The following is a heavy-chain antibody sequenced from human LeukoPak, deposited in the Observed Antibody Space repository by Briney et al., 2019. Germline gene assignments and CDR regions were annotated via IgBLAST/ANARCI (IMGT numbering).Heavy chain of an antibody. CDR1: GGSITSGNW. D-gene: IGHD3-3*01. V-gene: IGHV4-4*02. CDR2: IYHNGGT. J-gene: IGHJ5*02. CDR3: ARNPVGIITTHPNWFDP. Sequence: PSGTLSLTCAVSGGSITSGNWWSWVRQPPGKGLEWIGDIYHNGGTNYNPSLKSRVTISVDRSKNQFSLELTSATAADTAVYYCARNPVGIITTHPNWFDPWGQGTLVTVSS.